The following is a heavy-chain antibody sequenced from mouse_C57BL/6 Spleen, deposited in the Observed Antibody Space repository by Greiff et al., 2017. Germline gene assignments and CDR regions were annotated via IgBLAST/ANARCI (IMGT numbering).Heavy chain of an antibody. CDR1: GFSLTSYG. Sequence: VQLQESGPGLVQPSQSLSITCTVSGFSLTSYGVHWVRQSPGKGLEWLGVIWRGGSTDYNAAFMSRLSITKDNSKSQVFFKMNSLQADDTAIYYCAKKGGTGYAMDYWGQGTSVTVSS. D-gene: IGHD3-3*01. CDR3: AKKGGTGYAMDY. V-gene: IGHV2-5*01. J-gene: IGHJ4*01. CDR2: IWRGGST.